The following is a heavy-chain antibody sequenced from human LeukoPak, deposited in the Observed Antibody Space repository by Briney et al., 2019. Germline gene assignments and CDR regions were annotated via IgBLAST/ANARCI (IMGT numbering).Heavy chain of an antibody. CDR1: GFTFSSYS. J-gene: IGHJ3*02. CDR2: ISSSSGYI. D-gene: IGHD2-21*01. V-gene: IGHV3-21*01. CDR3: ASGVVVIAPGAFDI. Sequence: GGSLRLSCAASGFTFSSYSMNWVRQAPGKGLGWVSSISSSSGYIYYADSVKGRFTISRDNAKNSLYLQMNSLRAEDTAVYYCASGVVVIAPGAFDIGGQGTMVTVSS.